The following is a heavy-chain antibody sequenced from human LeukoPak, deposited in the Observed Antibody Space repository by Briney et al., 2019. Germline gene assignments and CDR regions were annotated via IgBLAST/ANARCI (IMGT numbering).Heavy chain of an antibody. J-gene: IGHJ4*02. CDR3: SMGGYYYDSSVYYFDY. CDR1: GYTFTSYG. V-gene: IGHV1-18*01. CDR2: ISAYNGNT. Sequence: ASVKVSCKASGYTFTSYGISWVRQAPGQGLEWMGWISAYNGNTNYSQKLQGRVTMTTDTSTSTAYMELRSLRSDEPAVYLCSMGGYYYDSSVYYFDYWGQGTLVTVSS. D-gene: IGHD3-22*01.